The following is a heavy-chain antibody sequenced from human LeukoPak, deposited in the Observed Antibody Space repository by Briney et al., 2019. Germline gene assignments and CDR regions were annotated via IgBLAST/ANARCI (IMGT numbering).Heavy chain of an antibody. D-gene: IGHD3-22*01. CDR3: ARTLYYYDSSGYYNTGDDAFDI. CDR2: INWEEDK. CDR1: GFEVRTSGMR. V-gene: IGHV2-70*04. J-gene: IGHJ3*02. Sequence: ESGPTLSHPNRTLTLTCTFSGFEVRTSGMRVGGIGQPPGKAREWLPHINWEEDKFYSTTLKTRLTISKDTAKNQVVLTMTNMDPVDTATYYCARTLYYYDSSGYYNTGDDAFDIWGPGTMVTVSS.